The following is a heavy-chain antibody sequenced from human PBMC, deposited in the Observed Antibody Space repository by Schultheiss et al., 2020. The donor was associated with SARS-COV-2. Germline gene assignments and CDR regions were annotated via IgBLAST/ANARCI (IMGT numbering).Heavy chain of an antibody. J-gene: IGHJ5*02. CDR1: GFTFSGSA. CDR2: IYSGGST. CDR3: ASGYGSGSYYNWFDP. Sequence: GGSLRLSCAASGFTFSGSAMHWVRQAPGKGLEWVSVIYSGGSTYYADSVKGRFTISRDNSKNTLYLQMNSLRAEDTAVYYCASGYGSGSYYNWFDPWGQGTLVTVSS. V-gene: IGHV3-53*05. D-gene: IGHD3-10*01.